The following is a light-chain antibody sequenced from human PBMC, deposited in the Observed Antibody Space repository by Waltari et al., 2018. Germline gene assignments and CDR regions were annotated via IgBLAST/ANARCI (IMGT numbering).Light chain of an antibody. V-gene: IGKV1-17*03. CDR3: LQHDTYPLT. CDR2: LAS. CDR1: QGINNY. J-gene: IGKJ4*01. Sequence: DIQLTQSPSAMSASVGDRGTITCRASQGINNYLAWFQQKPVKVPKRQLFLASSLQSGVPSRFSGSGSGTEFTLTISNLQPEDFATYYCLQHDTYPLTFGGGTKVEIK.